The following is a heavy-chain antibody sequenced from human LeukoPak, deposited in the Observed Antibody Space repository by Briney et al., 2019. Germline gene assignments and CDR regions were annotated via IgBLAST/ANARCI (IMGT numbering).Heavy chain of an antibody. CDR1: GFNFGIYT. Sequence: GGSLRLSCEASGFNFGIYTMNWVRQAPGRGLEWISYISSSASVTYYADSVKGRFTISRDNAKNSLYLQMNSLRAEDTAVYYCARDSLTGTIEEGYFDYWGQGTLVTVSS. CDR3: ARDSLTGTIEEGYFDY. CDR2: ISSSASVT. V-gene: IGHV3-21*05. J-gene: IGHJ4*02. D-gene: IGHD1-20*01.